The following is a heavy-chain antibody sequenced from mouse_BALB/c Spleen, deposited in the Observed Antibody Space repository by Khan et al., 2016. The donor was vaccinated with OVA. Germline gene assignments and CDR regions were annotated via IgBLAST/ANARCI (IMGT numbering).Heavy chain of an antibody. D-gene: IGHD4-1*01. CDR1: GFTFSTYS. V-gene: IGHV5-6*01. CDR2: ISSDGTYT. CDR3: ASHLTGSFAY. Sequence: EVELVESGGDLVKPGGSLKLSCAASGFTFSTYSMSWVRQTPDKRLEWVATISSDGTYTYYPDSVKGRFTISRDNAKNTLYLQMISLKSEDTAMYYCASHLTGSFAYWGQGTLVTVSA. J-gene: IGHJ3*01.